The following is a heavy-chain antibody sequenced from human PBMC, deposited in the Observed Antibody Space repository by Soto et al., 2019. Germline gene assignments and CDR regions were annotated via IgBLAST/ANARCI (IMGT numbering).Heavy chain of an antibody. Sequence: SVKVSCKASGGTFSSYTISWVRQAPGQGLEWMGRIIPILGIANYAQKFQGRVTITADKSTSTAYMELSSLRSEDTAVYYCAKYCSGGSCLPDAFDIWGQGTMVTVSS. V-gene: IGHV1-69*02. CDR2: IIPILGIA. J-gene: IGHJ3*02. CDR3: AKYCSGGSCLPDAFDI. D-gene: IGHD2-15*01. CDR1: GGTFSSYT.